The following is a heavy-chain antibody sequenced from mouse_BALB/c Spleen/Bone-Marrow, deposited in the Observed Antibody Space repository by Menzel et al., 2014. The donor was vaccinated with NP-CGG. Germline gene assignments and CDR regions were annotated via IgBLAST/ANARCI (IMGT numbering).Heavy chain of an antibody. Sequence: QVQLQQSGSVLVRPGASVKLSCKASGYTFTSSWMHWAKQRPGQGLEWIGEIHPNSGNTNYNEKFKGKATLTVDTSSSTAYEDLSSLTSEDAAVYYCARSGFDYWGQGTTLTVSS. D-gene: IGHD4-1*01. V-gene: IGHV1S130*01. CDR2: IHPNSGNT. CDR3: ARSGFDY. J-gene: IGHJ2*01. CDR1: GYTFTSSW.